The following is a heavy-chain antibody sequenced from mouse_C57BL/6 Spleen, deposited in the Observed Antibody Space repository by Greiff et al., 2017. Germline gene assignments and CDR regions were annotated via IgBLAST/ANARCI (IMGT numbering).Heavy chain of an antibody. D-gene: IGHD2-3*01. V-gene: IGHV1-69*01. CDR1: GYTFTSYW. CDR2: IDPSDSST. J-gene: IGHJ3*01. CDR3: GLCYDRFAY. Sequence: VQLQQPGAELVMPGASVKLSCKASGYTFTSYWMHWVKQRPGQGLEWIGEIDPSDSSTNYNQKFKGKSTLTVDKSSSTAYMQLSSLTSEDSAVYYCGLCYDRFAYWGQGTLVTVSA.